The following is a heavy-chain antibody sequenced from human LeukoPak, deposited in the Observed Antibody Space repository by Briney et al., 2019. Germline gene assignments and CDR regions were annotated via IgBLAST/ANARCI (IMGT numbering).Heavy chain of an antibody. CDR2: ITDSGGNT. CDR3: AKDLGGDTGDNSLFDY. D-gene: IGHD7-27*01. V-gene: IGHV3-23*01. J-gene: IGHJ4*02. CDR1: GFTFSTYA. Sequence: GGSLRLSCTASGFTFSTYAMSWVRQAPGKGLEWVSAITDSGGNTYYAAPVKGRFTISRDNSKHTLFLEMNSLRTDDAAVYYCAKDLGGDTGDNSLFDYWGQGTLVTVSS.